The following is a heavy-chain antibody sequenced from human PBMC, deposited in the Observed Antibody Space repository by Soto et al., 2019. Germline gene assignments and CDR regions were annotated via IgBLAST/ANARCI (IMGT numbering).Heavy chain of an antibody. Sequence: GSLRLSCAASGFTVSSNYMSWVRQAPGKGLEWVSVIYSGGSTYYADSVKGRFTISRDNSKNTLYLQMNSLRAEDTAVYYCARGGAAAGTTYYFDYWGQGTLVTVSS. CDR2: IYSGGST. CDR3: ARGGAAAGTTYYFDY. CDR1: GFTVSSNY. J-gene: IGHJ4*02. V-gene: IGHV3-53*01. D-gene: IGHD6-13*01.